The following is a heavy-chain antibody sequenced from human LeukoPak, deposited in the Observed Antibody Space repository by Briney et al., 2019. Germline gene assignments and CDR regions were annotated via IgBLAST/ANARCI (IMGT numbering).Heavy chain of an antibody. D-gene: IGHD3-10*01. CDR3: AKRGLLWFGESRGYFDY. J-gene: IGHJ4*02. CDR1: GFTFSSYG. Sequence: PGGSLRLSCAASGFTFSSYGMHWVRQAPGKGLEWVAFIRYDGSNKYYADSVKGRFTISRDNSKNTLYLQMNSLRAEDTAVYYCAKRGLLWFGESRGYFDYWGQGTLVTVSS. CDR2: IRYDGSNK. V-gene: IGHV3-30*02.